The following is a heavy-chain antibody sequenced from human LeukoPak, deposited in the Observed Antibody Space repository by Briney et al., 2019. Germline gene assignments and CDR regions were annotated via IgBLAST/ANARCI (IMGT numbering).Heavy chain of an antibody. V-gene: IGHV3-53*01. CDR3: ARESLDWYFDL. Sequence: GGSLRLSCAASGFTVSSNYMSWVRQAPGKGLEWVSVIYSGGSTYYADSVKGRFTISRDNSKNTLYLQMNSLRAEDTAVYYCARESLDWYFDLWGRGTLVTVSS. J-gene: IGHJ2*01. CDR2: IYSGGST. CDR1: GFTVSSNY.